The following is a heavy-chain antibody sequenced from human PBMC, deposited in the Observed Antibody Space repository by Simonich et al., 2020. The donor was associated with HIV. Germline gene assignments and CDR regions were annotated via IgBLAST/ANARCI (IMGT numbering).Heavy chain of an antibody. D-gene: IGHD6-6*01. CDR2: FSWNSGSI. CDR1: GLTFDDYA. V-gene: IGHV3-9*03. Sequence: VQLVESGGGLVQPGRSLRLSCAASGLTFDDYAMHWVRQAPGKGLEWVSRFSWNSGSIGYADSVKGRFTISIDNAKNSLYLQMNSLRAEDMALYYCAKDRYSSSSGSFDYWGQGTLVTVSS. J-gene: IGHJ4*02. CDR3: AKDRYSSSSGSFDY.